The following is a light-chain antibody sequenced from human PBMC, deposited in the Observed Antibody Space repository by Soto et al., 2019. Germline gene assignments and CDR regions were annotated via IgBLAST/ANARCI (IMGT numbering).Light chain of an antibody. Sequence: QAVLTQSPSASASLGASVKLTCTLSSGHSSYSIAWHQQQPEKGPRYLMSLSSDGSHSKGDGIPDRFSGSSSGTERYLTISSLQSEDEADYYCQTWGTGSVVFGGGTKLTVL. J-gene: IGLJ2*01. CDR2: LSSDGSH. CDR3: QTWGTGSVV. CDR1: SGHSSYS. V-gene: IGLV4-69*01.